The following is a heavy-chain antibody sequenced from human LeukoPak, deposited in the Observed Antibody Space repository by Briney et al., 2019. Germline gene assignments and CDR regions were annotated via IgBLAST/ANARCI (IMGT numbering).Heavy chain of an antibody. CDR2: IYPGGSDT. D-gene: IGHD6-19*01. CDR3: ARHLGARQVAGDFDY. CDR1: GYSFTSYW. J-gene: IGHJ4*02. Sequence: GESLKISCKGSGYSFTSYWIGWVRQMPGKGLEWMGIIYPGGSDTRYSPSFQGQVTISADKSISTAYLQWSSLKASDTAMYYCARHLGARQVAGDFDYWGQGTLVTVSS. V-gene: IGHV5-51*01.